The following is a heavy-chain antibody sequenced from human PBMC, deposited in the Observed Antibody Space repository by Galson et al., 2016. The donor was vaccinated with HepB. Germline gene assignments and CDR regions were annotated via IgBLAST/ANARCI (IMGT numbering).Heavy chain of an antibody. CDR3: ASLRGGYSGPRYYDYYNGMDV. CDR1: GFAFSSYA. CDR2: ISDSGRTT. V-gene: IGHV3-23*01. J-gene: IGHJ6*02. Sequence: SLRLSCAASGFAFSSYAMSWVRQAPGKGLEWVSAISDSGRTTYHTGSVKGRFTISRDNSRNTLHLQMNSLTAEDTAIYYCASLRGGYSGPRYYDYYNGMDVWGQGTTVTVSS. D-gene: IGHD5-12*01.